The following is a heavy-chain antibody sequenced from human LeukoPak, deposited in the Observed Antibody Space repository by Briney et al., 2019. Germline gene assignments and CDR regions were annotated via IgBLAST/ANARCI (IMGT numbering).Heavy chain of an antibody. J-gene: IGHJ4*02. CDR3: ARGGQAYSSSWYPSDY. D-gene: IGHD6-13*01. Sequence: GGSLRLSCAASGFTFSSHSMNWVRQAPGKGLEWVSYISSSSSTIYYADSVKGRFTISRDNAKNSLYLQMNSLRAEDTAVYYCARGGQAYSSSWYPSDYWGQGTLVTVSS. CDR1: GFTFSSHS. V-gene: IGHV3-48*01. CDR2: ISSSSSTI.